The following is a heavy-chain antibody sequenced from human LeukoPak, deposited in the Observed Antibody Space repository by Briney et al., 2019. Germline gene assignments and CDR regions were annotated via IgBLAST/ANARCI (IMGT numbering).Heavy chain of an antibody. CDR1: GFSFSIYF. Sequence: GGSLGLSCAASGFSFSIYFMNWVRQAPGKGLEWVSSISRTSEYIHYADSVRGRFAISRDNAKNSVYLQMNSLRAEDTAVYFCARGGDFDYWGQGILVTVSA. D-gene: IGHD3-16*01. CDR3: ARGGDFDY. J-gene: IGHJ4*02. CDR2: ISRTSEYI. V-gene: IGHV3-21*01.